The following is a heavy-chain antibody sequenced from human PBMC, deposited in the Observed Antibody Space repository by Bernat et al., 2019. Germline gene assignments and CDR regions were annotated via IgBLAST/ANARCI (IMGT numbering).Heavy chain of an antibody. Sequence: QVQLQESGPGLVKPSETLSLTCTVSGGSISSYYWSWIRQPPGKGLEWIGYIYYSGSTNYNPSLKSRVTISVDTSKNHFSLKLSSVTPAVTAVYYCARDRTLGFFDYWGQGTLVTVSS. CDR1: GGSISSYY. V-gene: IGHV4-59*01. D-gene: IGHD7-27*01. CDR3: ARDRTLGFFDY. J-gene: IGHJ4*02. CDR2: IYYSGST.